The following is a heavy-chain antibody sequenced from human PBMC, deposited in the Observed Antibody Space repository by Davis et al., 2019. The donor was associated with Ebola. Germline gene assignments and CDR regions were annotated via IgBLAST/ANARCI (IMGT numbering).Heavy chain of an antibody. CDR1: GGTFSSYA. CDR3: ARVKVGATKAGYYYGMDV. J-gene: IGHJ6*02. Sequence: SVTVSCKASGGTFSSYAISWVRQAPGQGLEWMGRIIPILGIANYAQKFQGRVTITADKSTSTAYMELSSLRSEDTAVYYCARVKVGATKAGYYYGMDVWGQGTTVTVSS. D-gene: IGHD1-26*01. V-gene: IGHV1-69*04. CDR2: IIPILGIA.